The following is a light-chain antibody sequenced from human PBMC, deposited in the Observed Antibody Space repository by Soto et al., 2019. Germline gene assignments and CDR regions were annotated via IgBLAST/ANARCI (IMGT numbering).Light chain of an antibody. J-gene: IGLJ1*01. CDR3: QSYDSSLSDV. CDR2: GNS. CDR1: SSNIGAGYD. Sequence: QSVLKQPPSVSGAPGQRVTISCTGSSSNIGAGYDVHWYQQLPGTAPKLLIYGNSNRPSGVPDRFSGSKSGTSASLAITGLQAEDEADYYCQSYDSSLSDVFGTGTKLTVL. V-gene: IGLV1-40*01.